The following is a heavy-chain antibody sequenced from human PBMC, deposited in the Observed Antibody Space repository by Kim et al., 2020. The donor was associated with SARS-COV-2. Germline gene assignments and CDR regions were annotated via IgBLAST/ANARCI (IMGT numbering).Heavy chain of an antibody. Sequence: SETLSLTCTVSGGSISSNTYYCGWIRQPPGNGLEWIGTIHYSGSTYYHATLQSRVPMSVDTSKNQFFLKLSSVTAADTAMYYCACGYSSGLFYDY. D-gene: IGHD3-22*01. J-gene: IGHJ4*01. CDR2: IHYSGST. CDR1: GGSISSNTYY. V-gene: IGHV4-39*01. CDR3: ACGYSSGLFYDY.